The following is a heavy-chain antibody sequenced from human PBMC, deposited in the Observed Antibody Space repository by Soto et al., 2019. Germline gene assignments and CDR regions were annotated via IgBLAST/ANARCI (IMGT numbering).Heavy chain of an antibody. J-gene: IGHJ3*02. CDR3: ASQSAISLGAFDI. CDR1: GGSFSGYY. Sequence: SETLSLTCAVYGGSFSGYYWSWIRQPPGKGLEWIGEINHSGSTNYNPSLKSRVTISVDTSKNQFSLKLSSVTAADTAVYYCASQSAISLGAFDIWGQGTMVTVSS. D-gene: IGHD2-21*01. V-gene: IGHV4-34*01. CDR2: INHSGST.